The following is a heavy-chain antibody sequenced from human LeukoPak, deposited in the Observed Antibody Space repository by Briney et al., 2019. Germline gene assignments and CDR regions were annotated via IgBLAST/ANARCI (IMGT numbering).Heavy chain of an antibody. CDR3: ARPPVVVTYYFDY. Sequence: GGSLRLSCAASGFTLCIYAMHWVRQAPGEGLGRVAVMSYDGSNKCYAYSVKGRFPISRDNSKNTLYVQMNSLRAEDTAVYYCARPPVVVTYYFDYWGQGTLVTVSS. CDR1: GFTLCIYA. D-gene: IGHD2-21*02. CDR2: MSYDGSNK. V-gene: IGHV3-30*04. J-gene: IGHJ4*02.